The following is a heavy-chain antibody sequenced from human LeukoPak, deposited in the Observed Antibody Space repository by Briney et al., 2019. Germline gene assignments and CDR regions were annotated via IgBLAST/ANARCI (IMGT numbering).Heavy chain of an antibody. CDR3: ARGRDGYNDAFDI. CDR1: GGTFSSYA. CDR2: IIPIFGTA. J-gene: IGHJ3*02. V-gene: IGHV1-69*13. D-gene: IGHD5-24*01. Sequence: ASVKVSCKASGGTFSSYAISWVRQAPGQGLEWVGGIIPIFGTANYAQKFQGRVTITADESTSTAYMELSSLRSEDTAVYYCARGRDGYNDAFDIWGQGTMVTVSS.